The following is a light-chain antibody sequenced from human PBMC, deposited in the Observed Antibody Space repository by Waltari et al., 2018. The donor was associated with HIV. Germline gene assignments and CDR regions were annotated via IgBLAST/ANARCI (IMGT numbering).Light chain of an antibody. CDR3: CSYAGSSTYV. V-gene: IGLV2-23*02. Sequence: QSALTQPASVSGSPGPSITISCTGPSSDVGGYNYVSWYQQHPGKAPKLMIYDVSKRPSGVSNRFSGSKSGNTASLTISGLQAEDEADYYCCSYAGSSTYVFGTGTKVTVL. CDR2: DVS. J-gene: IGLJ1*01. CDR1: SSDVGGYNY.